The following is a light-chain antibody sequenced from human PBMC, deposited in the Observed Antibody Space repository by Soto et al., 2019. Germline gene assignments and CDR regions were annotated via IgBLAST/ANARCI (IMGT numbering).Light chain of an antibody. CDR2: AAS. CDR3: QQYYSYSS. J-gene: IGKJ4*01. Sequence: AIRMTQSPSSLSASTGDRVTITCRARQGISSYLAWYQQKPGKAPKLLIYAASTLQSRVPSRFSGSGSGTDFTLTISCLQSEDFATYYCQQYYSYSSFGGGTKVEIK. CDR1: QGISSY. V-gene: IGKV1-8*01.